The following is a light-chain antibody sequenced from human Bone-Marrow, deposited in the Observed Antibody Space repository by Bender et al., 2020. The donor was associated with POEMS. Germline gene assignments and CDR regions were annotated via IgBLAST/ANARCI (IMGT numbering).Light chain of an antibody. Sequence: SSELTQDPAVSVALGQTVRITCQGDSLRSYYASWYQQKPGQAPVLVIYGKNNRPSGIPDRFSGSSSGNTASLTITGAQAEDEADYYCQAWDSYRGVFGTGTKVIVL. CDR2: GKN. CDR1: SLRSYY. V-gene: IGLV3-19*01. CDR3: QAWDSYRGV. J-gene: IGLJ1*01.